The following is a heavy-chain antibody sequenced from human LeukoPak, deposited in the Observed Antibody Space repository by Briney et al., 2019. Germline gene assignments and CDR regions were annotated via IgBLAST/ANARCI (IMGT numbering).Heavy chain of an antibody. Sequence: SVKVSCKASGGTFSSYAISWVRQAPGQGLEWMGGIIPIFGTANYAQKFQGRVTITADKSTSTAYMELSSLRSEDTAVYYCARAGYYYDSSGYYYYYYYMDVWGKGTTVTVSS. CDR2: IIPIFGTA. D-gene: IGHD3-22*01. J-gene: IGHJ6*03. V-gene: IGHV1-69*06. CDR1: GGTFSSYA. CDR3: ARAGYYYDSSGYYYYYYYMDV.